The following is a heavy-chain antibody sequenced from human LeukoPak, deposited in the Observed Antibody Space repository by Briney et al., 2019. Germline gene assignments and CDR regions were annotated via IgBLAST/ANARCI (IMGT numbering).Heavy chain of an antibody. V-gene: IGHV3-11*01. CDR1: GFTFSDYY. CDR2: ISSSGTTI. Sequence: GGSLRLSCAASGFTFSDYYMSWIRQAPGKGLEWVSYISSSGTTIYYAGSVKGRFTISRDNAKNSLYLQMNSLRAEDTAVYYCARRTVTRDWYFDLWGRGTLVTVSS. D-gene: IGHD4-17*01. J-gene: IGHJ2*01. CDR3: ARRTVTRDWYFDL.